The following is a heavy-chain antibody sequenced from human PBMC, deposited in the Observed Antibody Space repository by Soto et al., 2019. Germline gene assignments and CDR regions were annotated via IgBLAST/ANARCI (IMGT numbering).Heavy chain of an antibody. Sequence: TSETLSLTCPFSDGSVIGYCWSWIRQPPGKGLEWIGCIDYNGRAHYNPSLTSRVTMSSDTSNNHFSLKLSSVTTTDTVVYYCARGPDHSKVGYWGQGTLVTVSS. CDR3: ARGPDHSKVGY. V-gene: IGHV4-59*02. CDR1: DGSVIGYC. J-gene: IGHJ4*02. D-gene: IGHD4-4*01. CDR2: IDYNGRA.